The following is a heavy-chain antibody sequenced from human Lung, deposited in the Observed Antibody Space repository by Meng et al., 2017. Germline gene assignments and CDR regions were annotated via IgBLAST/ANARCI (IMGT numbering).Heavy chain of an antibody. Sequence: GESLKISCAASGFTISGYAMRWVRQAPGKGLEWVSSISNSGGSTYYTDSVKGRFTISRDKSKNTLYLQMNSLRAEDTAVYYCAKVLYVDYYKGMVVWGQGNTVNGAS. CDR1: GFTISGYA. J-gene: IGHJ6*02. D-gene: IGHD3-16*01. V-gene: IGHV3-23*01. CDR2: ISNSGGST. CDR3: AKVLYVDYYKGMVV.